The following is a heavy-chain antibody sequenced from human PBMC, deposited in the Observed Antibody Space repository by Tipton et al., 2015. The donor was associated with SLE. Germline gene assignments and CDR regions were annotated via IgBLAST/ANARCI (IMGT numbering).Heavy chain of an antibody. D-gene: IGHD2-8*02. CDR1: GGSISDSTVY. J-gene: IGHJ1*01. CDR2: MYYSGDT. CDR3: AKDWGTGDVYYFQH. V-gene: IGHV4-39*07. Sequence: PGLVKPSETLSLTCTVSGGSISDSTVYWAWIRQPPGKGLEWIGSMYYSGDTYHNPSLKSRVTMSVDTSKNHFSLRLTSVTAADTAVYYCAKDWGTGDVYYFQHWGQGTLVTVSS.